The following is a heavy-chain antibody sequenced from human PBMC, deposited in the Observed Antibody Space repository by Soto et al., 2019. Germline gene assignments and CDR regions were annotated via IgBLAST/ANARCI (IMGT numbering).Heavy chain of an antibody. J-gene: IGHJ4*02. D-gene: IGHD3-3*01. CDR2: IYYAGDT. CDR1: GGSISSSSYY. CDR3: ARQDATMGYYAFWSGFPVAH. V-gene: IGHV4-39*01. Sequence: SETLSLTCTVSGGSISSSSYYWGWIRQSPGKGLEWIGSIYYAGDTQYNPSLKSRVTLSVDRSNNQFSLKVTSVTAADTAVYYCARQDATMGYYAFWSGFPVAHWGQGTLVTVS.